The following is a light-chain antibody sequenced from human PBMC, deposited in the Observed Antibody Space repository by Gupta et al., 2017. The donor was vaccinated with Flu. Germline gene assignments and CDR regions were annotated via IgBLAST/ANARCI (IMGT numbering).Light chain of an antibody. CDR2: DDT. CDR3: QVWASSSDVL. V-gene: IGLV3-21*02. J-gene: IGLJ2*01. CDR1: NIGSRS. Sequence: SSVLTQPPSVSVAPGQTARLTCSGNNIGSRSVHWYQQKAGQAPVLVVHDDTDRPSGIPERFSGSTSGDTATLTISWVEAGDEADDYCQVWASSSDVLFGGGTKLTVL.